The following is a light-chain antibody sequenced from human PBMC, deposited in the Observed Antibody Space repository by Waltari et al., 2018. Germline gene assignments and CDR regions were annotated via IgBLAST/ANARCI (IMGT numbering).Light chain of an antibody. J-gene: IGLJ3*02. CDR1: KLGARY. CDR2: QDT. Sequence: SSELTQPPSVAVSPGQRATITCSGDKLGARYGSWYKQKPGQSPILIIYQDTKRPSGIPERFSGSNSGNTATLTIGGTQTMDEADYYCQAWDSRGVFGGGTKLTVL. V-gene: IGLV3-1*01. CDR3: QAWDSRGV.